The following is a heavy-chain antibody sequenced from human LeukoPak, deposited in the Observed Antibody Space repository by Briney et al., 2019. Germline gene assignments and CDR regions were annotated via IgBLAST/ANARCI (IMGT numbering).Heavy chain of an antibody. CDR2: IFSRSESI. CDR3: AGSEWGNYYYYGMDV. Sequence: GGSLRLSCAASGFTFGAYTMNWIRQAPGKGLEWVSCIFSRSESILYAESVRGRFTISRDNARNSLYLQMDSLRAEDTAVYYCAGSEWGNYYYYGMDVWGQGTTVTVSS. D-gene: IGHD2-8*01. CDR1: GFTFGAYT. J-gene: IGHJ6*02. V-gene: IGHV3-21*01.